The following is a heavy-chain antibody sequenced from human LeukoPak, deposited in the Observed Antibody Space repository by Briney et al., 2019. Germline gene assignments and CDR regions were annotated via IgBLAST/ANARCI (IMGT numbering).Heavy chain of an antibody. CDR2: IYPGDSDT. CDR1: GYSFTSYW. D-gene: IGHD3-22*01. CDR3: ARPRAYYYDSSLGFDY. J-gene: IGHJ4*02. V-gene: IGHV5-51*01. Sequence: GESLRISCKGSGYSFTSYWIGWVRQMPGKGPEWMGIIYPGDSDTRYSPSFQGQVTISAGKSISTAYLQWSSLKASDTAMYYCARPRAYYYDSSLGFDYWGQGTLVTVSS.